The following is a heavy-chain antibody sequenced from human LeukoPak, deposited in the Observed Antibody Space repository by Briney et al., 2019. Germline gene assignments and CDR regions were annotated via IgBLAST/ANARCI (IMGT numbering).Heavy chain of an antibody. V-gene: IGHV3-23*01. Sequence: PGGSLRLSCGASGFTFSNYAMSWVRQAPGKGLEWVSAISGSGGSTYYADSVKGRFTISRDNSKNTLYLQMNSLRAEDTAVYYCAKVVDAWGVRLGELSLWGQGTLVTVSS. D-gene: IGHD3-16*02. J-gene: IGHJ4*02. CDR2: ISGSGGST. CDR3: AKVVDAWGVRLGELSL. CDR1: GFTFSNYA.